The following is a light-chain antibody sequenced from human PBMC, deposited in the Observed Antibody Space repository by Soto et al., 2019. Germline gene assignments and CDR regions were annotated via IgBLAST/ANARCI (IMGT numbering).Light chain of an antibody. CDR3: CSYAGTYTHYV. CDR1: SSDVGGYNF. Sequence: QSALTQPRSVSGSPGQSVSLSCTGTSSDVGGYNFVSWYQQHPGKAPKLMIYDVNKRPSGVPGRFSGSKSGNTASLTISGLHAEDEADYYCCSYAGTYTHYVFGTGTKVTVL. CDR2: DVN. V-gene: IGLV2-11*01. J-gene: IGLJ1*01.